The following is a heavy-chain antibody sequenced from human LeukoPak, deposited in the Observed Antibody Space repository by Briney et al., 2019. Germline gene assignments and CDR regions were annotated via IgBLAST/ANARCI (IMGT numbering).Heavy chain of an antibody. CDR1: GFTFSRYW. CDR2: VNSDGASI. Sequence: WGSLRLSCAASGFTFSRYWMHWVRQAPGKGPEWVSRVNSDGASISYAGSVKGRFTISRDNAKNTLYLRMNSLRVEDTAVYYCASNTDTTFNYWGKGTLVTAST. CDR3: ASNTDTTFNY. V-gene: IGHV3-74*01. D-gene: IGHD4-17*01. J-gene: IGHJ4*02.